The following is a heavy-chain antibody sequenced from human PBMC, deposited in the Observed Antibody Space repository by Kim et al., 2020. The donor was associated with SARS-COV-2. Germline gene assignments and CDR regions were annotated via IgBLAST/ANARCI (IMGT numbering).Heavy chain of an antibody. V-gene: IGHV3-23*01. CDR1: RFTFSSYA. Sequence: GGSLRLSCAASRFTFSSYAMSWVRQAPGKGLVWVSAISGSGGSTYYADSVKGRFTISRDNSKNTLYLQMNSLRAEDTAVYYCAKDLSRHRFYYYFGMDVWGQGTTVTVSS. CDR3: AKDLSRHRFYYYFGMDV. CDR2: ISGSGGST. J-gene: IGHJ6*02. D-gene: IGHD2-21*01.